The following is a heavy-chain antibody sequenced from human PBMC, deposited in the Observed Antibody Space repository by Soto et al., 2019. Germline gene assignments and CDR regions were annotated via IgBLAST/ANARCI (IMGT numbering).Heavy chain of an antibody. CDR2: ISAYNGNT. D-gene: IGHD2-15*01. Sequence: QVQLVQSGAEVKKPGASVKVSCKASGYTFTSYGISWVRQAPGQGLEWMGWISAYNGNTNYAQQLQGRVTMTTDTSTSTAYMELRSLRSDDTAVYYCARDRPKGCSGGSCHSDYWGQGTLVTVSS. J-gene: IGHJ4*02. CDR3: ARDRPKGCSGGSCHSDY. CDR1: GYTFTSYG. V-gene: IGHV1-18*01.